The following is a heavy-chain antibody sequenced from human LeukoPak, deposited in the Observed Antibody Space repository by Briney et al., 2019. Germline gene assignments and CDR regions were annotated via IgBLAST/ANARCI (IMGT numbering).Heavy chain of an antibody. V-gene: IGHV1-2*02. CDR1: GYTFTGYY. J-gene: IGHJ6*03. CDR2: INPNSGGT. Sequence: GASVKVSCKASGYTFTGYYMHWVRQAPGQGLEWMGWINPNSGGTNYAQKFQGRVTMTRDTSISTAYMELSSLRSEDTAVYYCARDLAAHYYYMDVWGKGTTVTVSS. D-gene: IGHD6-6*01. CDR3: ARDLAAHYYYMDV.